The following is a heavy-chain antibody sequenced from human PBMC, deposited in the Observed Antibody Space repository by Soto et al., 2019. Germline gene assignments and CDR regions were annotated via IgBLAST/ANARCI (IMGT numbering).Heavy chain of an antibody. CDR2: IYYSGST. CDR1: GGSISSSSYY. D-gene: IGHD6-6*01. J-gene: IGHJ4*02. CDR3: ARDSLQLARSRDRTIDY. Sequence: QLQLQESGPGLVKPSETLSLTCTVSGGSISSSSYYWGWIRQPPGKGLEWIGSIYYSGSTYYNPALKSRVTISVDTSKNQFSLKLSSVTAANTAVYYCARDSLQLARSRDRTIDYWGQGTLVTVSS. V-gene: IGHV4-39*02.